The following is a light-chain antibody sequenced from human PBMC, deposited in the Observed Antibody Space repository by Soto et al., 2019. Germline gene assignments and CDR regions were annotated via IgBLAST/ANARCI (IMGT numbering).Light chain of an antibody. J-gene: IGKJ1*01. CDR2: KAY. CDR1: QTISSW. Sequence: DIQMTQSPSTLSGSVGDRVTITCRASQTISSWLAWYQQKPGKAPKLLIYKAYTLKSGVQSRFSGSGSGTEFTLTIRGLQPDDFATYYCKHYNSYSEAFGQGTKVDIK. V-gene: IGKV1-5*03. CDR3: KHYNSYSEA.